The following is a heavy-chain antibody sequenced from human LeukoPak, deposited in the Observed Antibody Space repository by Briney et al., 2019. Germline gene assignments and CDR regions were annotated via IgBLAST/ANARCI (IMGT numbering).Heavy chain of an antibody. Sequence: ASVKVSCKASGYTFIFYYMHWVRQAPGQGSEWMGIINPSGARTSYAQKFQGRVTMTRDTSTSTVYMQLSSLRSEDTALYYCASLAAADDAFDIWGQGTMVTVSS. D-gene: IGHD6-13*01. V-gene: IGHV1-46*01. CDR1: GYTFIFYY. CDR2: INPSGART. J-gene: IGHJ3*02. CDR3: ASLAAADDAFDI.